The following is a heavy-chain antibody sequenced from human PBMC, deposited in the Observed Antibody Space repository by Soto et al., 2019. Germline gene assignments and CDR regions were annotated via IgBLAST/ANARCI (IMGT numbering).Heavy chain of an antibody. CDR1: GVTFTSYA. CDR3: AKGSFGFDY. D-gene: IGHD3-10*01. Sequence: RLSCAASGVTFTSYAMTWVRQVPGEGLQWVSSISKSGDSTYYADSVKGRFTTSRDNSKNTLYLQMNSLRAEDTAIYYCAKGSFGFDYWGQGTLGTVSA. V-gene: IGHV3-23*01. CDR2: ISKSGDST. J-gene: IGHJ4*02.